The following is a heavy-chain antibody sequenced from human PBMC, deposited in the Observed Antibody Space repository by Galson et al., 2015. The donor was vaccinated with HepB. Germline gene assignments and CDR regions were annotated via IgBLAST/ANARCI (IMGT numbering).Heavy chain of an antibody. CDR2: IYYSGST. D-gene: IGHD3-22*01. CDR1: GGSISSSSYY. J-gene: IGHJ4*02. V-gene: IGHV4-39*02. CDR3: AREVTGDYYDSSGQSERDY. Sequence: TLSLTCTVSGGSISSSSYYWGWIRQPPGKGLEWIGSIYYSGSTYYNPSLKSRVTISVDTSKNQFSLKLSSVTAADTAVYYCAREVTGDYYDSSGQSERDYWGQGTLVTVSS.